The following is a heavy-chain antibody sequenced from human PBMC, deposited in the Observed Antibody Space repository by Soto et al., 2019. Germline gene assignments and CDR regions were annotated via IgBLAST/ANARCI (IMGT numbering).Heavy chain of an antibody. CDR3: ARALSSNYDFWSGYYTADFDY. D-gene: IGHD3-3*01. CDR1: GFTFSSYS. J-gene: IGHJ4*02. CDR2: ISSSSSYI. Sequence: GGSLRLSCAASGFTFSSYSMNWVRQAPGKGLEWVSSISSSSSYIYYADSVKGRFTISRDNAKNSLYLQMNSLRAEDTAVYYCARALSSNYDFWSGYYTADFDYWGQGTLVTVSS. V-gene: IGHV3-21*01.